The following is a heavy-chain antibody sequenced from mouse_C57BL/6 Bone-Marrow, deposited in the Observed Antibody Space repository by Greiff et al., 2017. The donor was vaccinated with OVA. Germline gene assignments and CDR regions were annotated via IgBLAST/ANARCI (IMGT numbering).Heavy chain of an antibody. CDR1: GYTFTSYW. V-gene: IGHV1-50*01. D-gene: IGHD1-2*01. CDR3: AREGSAGAYWYFDV. Sequence: QVQLQQPGAELVKPGASVKLSCKASGYTFTSYWMQWVKQRSGQGLEWIGEIDPSDSYTNYNQKFKGKATLTVDTSSSTAYMQLSSLTSEDSAVYYCAREGSAGAYWYFDVWGTGTTVTVSS. J-gene: IGHJ1*03. CDR2: IDPSDSYT.